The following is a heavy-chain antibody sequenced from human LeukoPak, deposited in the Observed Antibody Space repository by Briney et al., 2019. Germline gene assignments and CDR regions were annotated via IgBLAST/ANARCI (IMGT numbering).Heavy chain of an antibody. V-gene: IGHV4-39*01. CDR1: GGSISSSSYY. CDR3: ASSPRSGTYYNVYDAFDI. D-gene: IGHD3-10*01. CDR2: IYYSGST. Sequence: PSETLSLTCTVSGGSISSSSYYWGWIRQPPGKGLEWIGSIYYSGSTYYNPSLKSRVTISVDTSKNQFSLKLSSVTAADTAVYYCASSPRSGTYYNVYDAFDIWGQGTMVTVSS. J-gene: IGHJ3*02.